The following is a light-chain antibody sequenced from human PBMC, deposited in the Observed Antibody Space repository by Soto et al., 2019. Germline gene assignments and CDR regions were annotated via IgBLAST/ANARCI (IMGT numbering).Light chain of an antibody. Sequence: EIVLTQSPATLSLSPGERATLSCRASQSVSSYLAWYQQKPGQAPRLLIYDASNRATGIPARFSGSGSGTDFTLTISSPEPEDFAVYSCQQRSKCPLTFGGGTKVEIK. CDR1: QSVSSY. CDR3: QQRSKCPLT. CDR2: DAS. J-gene: IGKJ4*01. V-gene: IGKV3-11*01.